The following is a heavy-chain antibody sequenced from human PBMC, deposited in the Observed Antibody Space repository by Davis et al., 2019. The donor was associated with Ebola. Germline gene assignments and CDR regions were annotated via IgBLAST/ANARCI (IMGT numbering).Heavy chain of an antibody. CDR2: IYSGGST. D-gene: IGHD5-12*01. CDR3: ARDPPQSGGYV. V-gene: IGHV3-53*04. Sequence: GGSLRLSCAASGFTFSSYAMTWVRQAPGKGLEWVSVIYSGGSTYYADSAKGRFTISRHSSENTVFLQMNSLRPDDTAVYYCARDPPQSGGYVWGQGTLVTVSS. CDR1: GFTFSSYA. J-gene: IGHJ4*02.